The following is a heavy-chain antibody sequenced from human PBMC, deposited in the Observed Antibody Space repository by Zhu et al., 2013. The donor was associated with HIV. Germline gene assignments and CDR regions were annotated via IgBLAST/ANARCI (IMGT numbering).Heavy chain of an antibody. CDR1: GGTFSSYA. Sequence: QVQLVQSGAEVKKPGSSVKVSCKASGGTFSSYAISWVRQAPGQGLEWMGGIIPIFGTANYAQKFQGRVTITADESTSTAYMELSSLRSEDTAVYYCARAWCSGGSCYSLSAIDAFDIWGQGTMVTVSS. V-gene: IGHV1-69*01. J-gene: IGHJ3*02. CDR3: ARAWCSGGSCYSLSAIDAFDI. D-gene: IGHD2-15*01. CDR2: IIPIFGTA.